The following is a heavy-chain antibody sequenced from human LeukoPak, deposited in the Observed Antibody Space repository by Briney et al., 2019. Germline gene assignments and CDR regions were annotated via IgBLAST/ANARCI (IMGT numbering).Heavy chain of an antibody. J-gene: IGHJ6*03. V-gene: IGHV4-59*12. CDR1: GGSISSYY. CDR3: AREGYSSSWYYYYYYMDV. D-gene: IGHD6-13*01. Sequence: PSETLSLTCTVSGGSISSYYWSWIRQPPGKGLEWIGYIYYSGSTNYNPSLKSRVTISVDTSKNQFSLKLSSVTAADTAVYYCAREGYSSSWYYYYYYMDVWGKGTTVTISS. CDR2: IYYSGST.